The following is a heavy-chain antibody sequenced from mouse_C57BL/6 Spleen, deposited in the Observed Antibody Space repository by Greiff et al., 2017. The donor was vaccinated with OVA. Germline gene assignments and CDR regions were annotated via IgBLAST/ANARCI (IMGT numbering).Heavy chain of an antibody. Sequence: QVQLQQPGTDLVKPGASVKLSCKASGYTFTSYWMHWVKQRPGQGLAWIGNINPSNGGTNYNEKFKSKATLTVDKSSSTAYMQLSSLTSEDSAVYYCALYYYGSSEGYYAMDYWGQGTSVTVSS. CDR1: GYTFTSYW. V-gene: IGHV1-53*01. J-gene: IGHJ4*01. D-gene: IGHD1-1*01. CDR2: INPSNGGT. CDR3: ALYYYGSSEGYYAMDY.